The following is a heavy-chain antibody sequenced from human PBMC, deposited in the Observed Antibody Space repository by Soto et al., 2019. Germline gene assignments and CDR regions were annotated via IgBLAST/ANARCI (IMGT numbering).Heavy chain of an antibody. J-gene: IGHJ4*02. D-gene: IGHD6-6*01. Sequence: GGSLRLSCAASGFTFSNYWMHWVRQAPGKGLVWVSRINSDGSSTSYADSVQGRFTISRDNAKNTLHLQLNGLRAEDTAVYYCIETHYSSSSFRWGQGTPVTVSS. CDR3: IETHYSSSSFR. V-gene: IGHV3-74*01. CDR2: INSDGSST. CDR1: GFTFSNYW.